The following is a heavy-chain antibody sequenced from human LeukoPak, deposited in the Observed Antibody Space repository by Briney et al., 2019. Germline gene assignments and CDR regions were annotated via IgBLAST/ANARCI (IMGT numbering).Heavy chain of an antibody. V-gene: IGHV3-23*01. CDR3: AKTVVVTANPRAFDI. CDR1: WFTLSSYG. Sequence: GGSLRLSCAASWFTLSSYGMKWVRQAPGRGLEGVSGISGRSSSTYYPDSVKGRFTISRDNSKNTLYLQMISLRAEDTAVYYCAKTVVVTANPRAFDIWGQGTMVTVSS. J-gene: IGHJ3*02. CDR2: ISGRSSST. D-gene: IGHD2-21*02.